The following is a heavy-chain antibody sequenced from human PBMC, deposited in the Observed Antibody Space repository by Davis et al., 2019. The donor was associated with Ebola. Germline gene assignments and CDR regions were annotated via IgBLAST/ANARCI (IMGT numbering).Heavy chain of an antibody. Sequence: PSETLSLTCTISNDSLSNHYWTWIRQSPGKGLEWIGYVYFSGSTKYNPSLQSRLTISVDTSKKQFSLNLRSVTAADTAVYFCAREVTGYGRFDYWGQGILVTVSS. CDR3: AREVTGYGRFDY. J-gene: IGHJ4*02. CDR2: VYFSGST. V-gene: IGHV4-59*11. CDR1: NDSLSNHY. D-gene: IGHD5-18*01.